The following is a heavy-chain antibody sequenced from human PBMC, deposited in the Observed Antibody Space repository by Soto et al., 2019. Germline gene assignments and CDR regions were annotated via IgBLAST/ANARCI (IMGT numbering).Heavy chain of an antibody. CDR2: FDPEDGET. Sequence: QVQLVQSGAEVKKPGASVKVSCKVSGYTLTELSMHWVRQAPGKGLEWMGGFDPEDGETIYAQKFQGRVTMTEDTSTDTAYMELSSLRSEDTAVYYCATGRLVVPLYGSGSSYYYGMDVWGQGTTVTVSS. CDR3: ATGRLVVPLYGSGSSYYYGMDV. J-gene: IGHJ6*02. D-gene: IGHD3-10*01. V-gene: IGHV1-24*01. CDR1: GYTLTELS.